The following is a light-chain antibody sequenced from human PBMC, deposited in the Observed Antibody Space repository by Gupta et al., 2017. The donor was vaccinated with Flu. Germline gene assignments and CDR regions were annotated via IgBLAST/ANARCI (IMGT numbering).Light chain of an antibody. CDR3: EAWEDSRNGLWV. Sequence: VTISCSGSSTNIGGNVVSWYQHVPGRAPKLLIYNDNQRHSGGPDRFSGSKSGTSASLAISGLQSEEEDDYYCEAWEDSRNGLWVFGGGTKLTVL. J-gene: IGLJ3*02. CDR2: NDN. V-gene: IGLV1-44*01. CDR1: STNIGGNV.